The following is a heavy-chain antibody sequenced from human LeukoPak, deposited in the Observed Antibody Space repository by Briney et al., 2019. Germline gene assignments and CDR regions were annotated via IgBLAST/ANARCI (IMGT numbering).Heavy chain of an antibody. CDR3: ARHHFSGRYYYDSSGYYFDY. D-gene: IGHD3-22*01. CDR1: GYSFTSYW. V-gene: IGHV5-51*01. J-gene: IGHJ4*02. CDR2: IYPGDSDT. Sequence: GESLKISCKGSGYSFTSYWIGWVRQVPGKGLEWMGIIYPGDSDTRYSPSFQGQVTISADKSISTAYLQWSSLKASDTAMYYCARHHFSGRYYYDSSGYYFDYWGQGTLVTVSS.